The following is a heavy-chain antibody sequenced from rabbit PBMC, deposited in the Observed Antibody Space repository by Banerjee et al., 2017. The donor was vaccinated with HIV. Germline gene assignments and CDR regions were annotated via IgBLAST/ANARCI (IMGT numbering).Heavy chain of an antibody. Sequence: QEQLVESGGDLVKPGASLTLTCTASGFTLSGYYMCWVRQAPGKGLEWIACIYNGDGSTYYASWAKGRFTISKTSSTTVTLQMTSLTAADTATYFCARGAWSTDCMNLWGQGTLVTVS. J-gene: IGHJ4*01. V-gene: IGHV1S45*01. CDR2: IYNGDGST. CDR1: GFTLSGYY. D-gene: IGHD7-1*01. CDR3: ARGAWSTDCMNL.